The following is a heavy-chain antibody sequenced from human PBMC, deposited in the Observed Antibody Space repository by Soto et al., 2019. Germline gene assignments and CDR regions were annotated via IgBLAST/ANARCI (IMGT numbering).Heavy chain of an antibody. J-gene: IGHJ6*02. CDR3: ARAAYYYYGMDV. V-gene: IGHV3-7*05. CDR1: GGTFSSYA. CDR2: IKQDGSEK. Sequence: SCKASGGTFSSYAVRWVRQAPGQGLEWVANIKQDGSEKYYVDSVKGRFTISRDNAKNSLYLQMNSLRAEDTAVYYCARAAYYYYGMDVWGQGTTVTVSS.